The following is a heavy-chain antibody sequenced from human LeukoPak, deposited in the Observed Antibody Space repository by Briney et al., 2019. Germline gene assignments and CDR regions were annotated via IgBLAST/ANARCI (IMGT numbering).Heavy chain of an antibody. CDR2: ISSSSSTI. D-gene: IGHD6-19*01. V-gene: IGHV3-48*01. Sequence: GGSLRLSCAASGFTFSSYSMNWVRQAPGKGLEWVSYISSSSSTIYYADSVKGRFTISRDNAKNSLYLQMNSLRAEDTVVYYCARGMSSGRYAVDIWGQGTMVTVSS. CDR3: ARGMSSGRYAVDI. CDR1: GFTFSSYS. J-gene: IGHJ3*02.